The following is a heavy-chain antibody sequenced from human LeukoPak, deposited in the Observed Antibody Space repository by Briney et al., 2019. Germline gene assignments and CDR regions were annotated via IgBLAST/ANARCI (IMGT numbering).Heavy chain of an antibody. J-gene: IGHJ4*02. V-gene: IGHV3-7*04. CDR1: GFTFSSYW. Sequence: GGSLRLSCAASGFTFSSYWMTWVRQAPGKGLEWVAIIKQDGSEKYYVDSVKGRFTISRDNAKNSLYLQMNSLRAEDTAVYYCASDREYYYGSGSFDYWGQGTLVTVSS. CDR3: ASDREYYYGSGSFDY. D-gene: IGHD3-10*01. CDR2: IKQDGSEK.